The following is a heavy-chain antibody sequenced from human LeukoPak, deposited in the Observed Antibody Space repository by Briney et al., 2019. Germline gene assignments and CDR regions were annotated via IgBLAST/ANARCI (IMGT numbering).Heavy chain of an antibody. CDR3: ARSGSSSGSYSFDDY. Sequence: GGSLRLSCAASGFTFRNYGMHWGRQAPGKGLEWVAVIWFDGSNKHYADSVQGRFTISRDNSKNTLYLHMDNLRAEDTAVYYCARSGSSSGSYSFDDYWGQGTLVTVSS. CDR2: IWFDGSNK. J-gene: IGHJ4*02. V-gene: IGHV3-33*01. CDR1: GFTFRNYG. D-gene: IGHD3-10*01.